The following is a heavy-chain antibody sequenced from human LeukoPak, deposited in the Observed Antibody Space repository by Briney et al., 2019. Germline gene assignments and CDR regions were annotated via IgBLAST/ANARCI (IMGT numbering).Heavy chain of an antibody. V-gene: IGHV1-24*01. CDR2: FDPEDGET. D-gene: IGHD3-10*01. J-gene: IGHJ5*02. Sequence: ASVKVSCKVSGYTLTELSMHWVRQAPGKGLEWMGGFDPEDGETIYAQKFQGRVTMTEDTSTDTAYMELSSLRSEDTAVYYCATVTPPWVRGVIANNWSDPWGQGTLVTVSS. CDR1: GYTLTELS. CDR3: ATVTPPWVRGVIANNWSDP.